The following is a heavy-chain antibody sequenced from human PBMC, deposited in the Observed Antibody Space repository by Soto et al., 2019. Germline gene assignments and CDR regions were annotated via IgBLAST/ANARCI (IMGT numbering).Heavy chain of an antibody. V-gene: IGHV1-46*01. D-gene: IGHD3-3*01. CDR3: ARAPPYYDFWSGDFDY. Sequence: ASVKVSCKASGYTFTSYYMHWVRQAPGQGLEWMGIINPSGGSTSYAQKFQGRVTMTRDTSTSTVYMELSSLRSEDTAVYYCARAPPYYDFWSGDFDYWGQGTLVTVSS. J-gene: IGHJ4*02. CDR2: INPSGGST. CDR1: GYTFTSYY.